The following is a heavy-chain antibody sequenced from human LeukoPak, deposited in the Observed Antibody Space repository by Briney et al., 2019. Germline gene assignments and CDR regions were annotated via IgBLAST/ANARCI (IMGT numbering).Heavy chain of an antibody. V-gene: IGHV3-23*01. Sequence: GGSLRLSCAASGFTFSNYAMSWVRQAPGKGLEWVAAITGGGSGIYYADSMKSRFTISRDNSKNTLYLQINSLRAEDTAVYYSAKWGDYDVLTGYYVSDYWGQGTLVTVSS. J-gene: IGHJ4*02. CDR2: ITGGGSGI. D-gene: IGHD3-9*01. CDR1: GFTFSNYA. CDR3: AKWGDYDVLTGYYVSDY.